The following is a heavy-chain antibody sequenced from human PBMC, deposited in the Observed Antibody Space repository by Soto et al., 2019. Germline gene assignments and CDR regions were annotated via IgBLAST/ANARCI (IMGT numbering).Heavy chain of an antibody. CDR2: ISPSSPYT. D-gene: IGHD3-3*01. Sequence: PGGSLRLSCAASGFAFTTFSMNWVRQAPGKGLEWVSFISPSSPYTSYADSVKGRFIISGDNAENSVYLQMNSLRAEDTGVYYCAERPEDFWSGYPEAFDFWGPGTLVTVSS. J-gene: IGHJ4*02. CDR3: AERPEDFWSGYPEAFDF. CDR1: GFAFTTFS. V-gene: IGHV3-21*03.